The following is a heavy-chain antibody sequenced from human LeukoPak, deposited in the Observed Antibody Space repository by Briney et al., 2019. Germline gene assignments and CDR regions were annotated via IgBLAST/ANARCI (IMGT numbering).Heavy chain of an antibody. CDR2: ISYDGSNK. CDR3: ARAPAYYYYMDV. Sequence: GGSLRLSCAASGFTFSSYAMHWVRQAPGKALEWVAVISYDGSNKYYADSVKGRFTISRDNSKNTLYLQMNSLRAEDTAVYYCARAPAYYYYMDVWGKGTTVTVSS. CDR1: GFTFSSYA. J-gene: IGHJ6*03. V-gene: IGHV3-30*01.